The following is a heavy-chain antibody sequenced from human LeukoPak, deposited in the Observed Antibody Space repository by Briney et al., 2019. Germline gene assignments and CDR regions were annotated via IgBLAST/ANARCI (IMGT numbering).Heavy chain of an antibody. J-gene: IGHJ4*02. D-gene: IGHD2-2*01. CDR1: GGSISSSTYY. CDR3: ARHGADIVVVPSGSIVY. V-gene: IGHV4-39*01. Sequence: SETLSLTCTVSGGSISSSTYYWGWLRQPPGKGLERIGGIYSSGSSYYNPSLKSRVTISVDTSKNQFSLKLSSVTAADTAVYYCARHGADIVVVPSGSIVYWGQGTLVTVSS. CDR2: IYSSGSS.